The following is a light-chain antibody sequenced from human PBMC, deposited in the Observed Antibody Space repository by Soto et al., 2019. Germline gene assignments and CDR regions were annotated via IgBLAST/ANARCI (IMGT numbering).Light chain of an antibody. Sequence: DIQMTQSPSTLSASVGDRVTITCRASQSISTWLAWYQQKPGRAPKLLISYASTLESGVPSRFSGGYFGTEFTLTISGLQPDDFATYYCQHYSSFPYTFGQGTKVDIK. J-gene: IGKJ2*01. CDR1: QSISTW. V-gene: IGKV1-5*01. CDR2: YAS. CDR3: QHYSSFPYT.